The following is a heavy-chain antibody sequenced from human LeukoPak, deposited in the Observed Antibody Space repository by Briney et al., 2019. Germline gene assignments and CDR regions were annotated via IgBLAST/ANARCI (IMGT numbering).Heavy chain of an antibody. J-gene: IGHJ4*02. D-gene: IGHD2-15*01. CDR1: GFTFSDYY. CDR2: ISTRDNTI. V-gene: IGHV3-11*01. Sequence: GGSLRLSCTASGFTFSDYYMSWIRQTPGKGLEWLSYISTRDNTIQYADSVKGRFTISRDNSKNTLYLQMNSLRAEDTAVYYCAKARSGWVVAASDYWGQGTLVTVSS. CDR3: AKARSGWVVAASDY.